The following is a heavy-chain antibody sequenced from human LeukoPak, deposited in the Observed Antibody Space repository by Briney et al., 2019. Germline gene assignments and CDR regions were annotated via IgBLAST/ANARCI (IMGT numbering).Heavy chain of an antibody. D-gene: IGHD3-3*01. J-gene: IGHJ5*02. V-gene: IGHV3-23*01. CDR2: ISDTGGRT. Sequence: GGSLRLSCAASGFAFSDSAVSWVRQSPGEGLEWVSSISDTGGRTYYADSVKGRFTITRDNSRNTVYLQMNQMRAGDTARYYCAKGGQDFDFWRFDLWGQGILVTVSS. CDR1: GFAFSDSA. CDR3: AKGGQDFDFWRFDL.